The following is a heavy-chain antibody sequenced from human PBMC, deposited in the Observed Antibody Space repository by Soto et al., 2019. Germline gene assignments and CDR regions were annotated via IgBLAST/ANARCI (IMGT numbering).Heavy chain of an antibody. D-gene: IGHD6-19*01. CDR3: ARARPYSSGWYYYGMDV. Sequence: PGGSLRLSCAASGFTFSSYDMHWVRQATGKGLEWVSAIGTAGDPYYPGSVKGRFTISRENAKSSLYLQMNSLRAGDTAVYYCARARPYSSGWYYYGMDVWGQGTTVTVSS. J-gene: IGHJ6*02. V-gene: IGHV3-13*05. CDR1: GFTFSSYD. CDR2: IGTAGDP.